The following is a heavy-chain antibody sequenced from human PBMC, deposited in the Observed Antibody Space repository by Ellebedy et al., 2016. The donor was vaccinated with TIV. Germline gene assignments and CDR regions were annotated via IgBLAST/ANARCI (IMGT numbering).Heavy chain of an antibody. CDR3: ARRDQPYYYFDY. D-gene: IGHD1-14*01. V-gene: IGHV4-39*07. CDR2: VYHTGST. CDR1: GGSISSNNS. J-gene: IGHJ4*02. Sequence: MPSETLSLTCTVSGGSISSNNSSWGWIRQPPGKGLEWIGEVYHTGSTNYSPSLKGRVTISVDKSNHHFSLELTSVTAADTAVYYCARRDQPYYYFDYWGQGTLVTVSS.